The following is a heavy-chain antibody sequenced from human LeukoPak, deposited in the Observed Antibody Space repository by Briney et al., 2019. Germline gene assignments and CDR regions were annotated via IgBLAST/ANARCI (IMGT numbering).Heavy chain of an antibody. CDR3: AREKSGYSSSWNGMDV. Sequence: PGGSLRLSCAASGFTFSSYGMHWVRQAPGKWRGLVAVIWDDGSNKYYADSVKGRFTISRDNSKNTLYLQINSLRDEDTAVYYCAREKSGYSSSWNGMDVWGKGTTVTVSS. J-gene: IGHJ6*04. CDR1: GFTFSSYG. D-gene: IGHD6-13*01. CDR2: IWDDGSNK. V-gene: IGHV3-33*01.